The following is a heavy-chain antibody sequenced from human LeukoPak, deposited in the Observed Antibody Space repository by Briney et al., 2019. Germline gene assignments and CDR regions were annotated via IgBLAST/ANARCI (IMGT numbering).Heavy chain of an antibody. CDR1: GFTFSRYW. CDR3: ATAGGDGSRMGFDP. CDR2: ISADGSVT. Sequence: GGSLRLSCADSGFTFSRYWMHWVRQTPGKGLVWVSCISADGSVTRYADSVKGRFTISRDNTKSTLYLQMHSLRAEDTAAYYCATAGGDGSRMGFDPWGQGNLVTVSS. J-gene: IGHJ5*02. V-gene: IGHV3-74*01. D-gene: IGHD2-15*01.